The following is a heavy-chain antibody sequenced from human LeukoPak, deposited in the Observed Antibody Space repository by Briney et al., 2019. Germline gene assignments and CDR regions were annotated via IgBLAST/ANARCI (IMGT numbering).Heavy chain of an antibody. CDR3: AREYCSGGRCQYYFDY. CDR2: ISSDGGSP. CDR1: GFTFSTYW. V-gene: IGHV3-64*01. J-gene: IGHJ4*02. D-gene: IGHD2-15*01. Sequence: GGSLRLSCAASGFTFSTYWMHWVRQAPGKGLEYVSGISSDGGSPFHVNSVKGRFTISRDNSKDTLYLQMGSLRAEDMAVYYCAREYCSGGRCQYYFDYWGQGTLVTVSS.